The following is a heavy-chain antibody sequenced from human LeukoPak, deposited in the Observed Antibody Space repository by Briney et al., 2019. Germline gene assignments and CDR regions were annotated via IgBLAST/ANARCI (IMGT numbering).Heavy chain of an antibody. J-gene: IGHJ6*02. CDR3: ARDGEGTGTEDYYYYGMDV. V-gene: IGHV3-30*03. Sequence: GGSLRLSCAASGFTFSSYGMHWVRQAPGKGLEWVAVISYDGSNKYYADSVKGRFTISRDNAKNSLYLQMDSLRAEDTAVYYCARDGEGTGTEDYYYYGMDVWGQGTTVTVSS. CDR1: GFTFSSYG. D-gene: IGHD1-1*01. CDR2: ISYDGSNK.